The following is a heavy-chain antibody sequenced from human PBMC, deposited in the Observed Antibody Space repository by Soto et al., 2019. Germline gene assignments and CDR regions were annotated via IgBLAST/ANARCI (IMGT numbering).Heavy chain of an antibody. CDR1: GGTFSSYA. Sequence: ASVNVSCKASGGTFSSYAISWVRQAPGQGLEWMGGIIPIFGTANYAQKFQGRVTITADESTSTAYMELSSLRSEDTAVYYCASNPSPDALDIWGQGTMVTVSS. V-gene: IGHV1-69*13. CDR2: IIPIFGTA. J-gene: IGHJ3*02. CDR3: ASNPSPDALDI.